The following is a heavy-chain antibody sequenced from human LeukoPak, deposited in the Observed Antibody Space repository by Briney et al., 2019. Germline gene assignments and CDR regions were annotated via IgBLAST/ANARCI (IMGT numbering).Heavy chain of an antibody. CDR1: GFTFSNAW. J-gene: IGHJ4*02. CDR3: AKPSSGNYDY. Sequence: PGGSLRLSCAASGFTFSNAWMSWVRRAPGKGLEWVSAISGSGGSTYYADSVKGRFTISRDNSKNTLYLQMNSLRAEDTAVYYCAKPSSGNYDYWGQGTLVTVSS. CDR2: ISGSGGST. V-gene: IGHV3-23*01. D-gene: IGHD1-26*01.